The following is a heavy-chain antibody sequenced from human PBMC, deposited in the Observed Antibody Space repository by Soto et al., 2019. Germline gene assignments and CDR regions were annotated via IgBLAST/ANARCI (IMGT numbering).Heavy chain of an antibody. V-gene: IGHV3-23*01. CDR2: ISGSGGST. J-gene: IGHJ6*03. D-gene: IGHD3-16*01. Sequence: GGSLRLSCAASGFTFSSYAMSWVRQAPGKGLEWVSAISGSGGSTYYADSVKGRFTISRDNSKNTLYLQMNSLRAEDTAVYYCAKDPKSLLGHYYYYMDVWGKGTTVTVSS. CDR3: AKDPKSLLGHYYYYMDV. CDR1: GFTFSSYA.